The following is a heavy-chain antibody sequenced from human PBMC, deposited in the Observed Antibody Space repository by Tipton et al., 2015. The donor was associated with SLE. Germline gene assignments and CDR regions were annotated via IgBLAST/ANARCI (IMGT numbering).Heavy chain of an antibody. D-gene: IGHD2-2*01. CDR2: IVGGGTRT. CDR1: GFTFSSYA. CDR3: ATLPGRYQLLGDDY. Sequence: SLRLSCAASGFTFSSYAMNWVRQAPGKGLEWVSGIVGGGTRTFYSDSVKGRFIVSRDNAKNTLYLQMNSLRAEDTAVYYCATLPGRYQLLGDDYWGQGTLVTVSS. V-gene: IGHV3-23*01. J-gene: IGHJ4*02.